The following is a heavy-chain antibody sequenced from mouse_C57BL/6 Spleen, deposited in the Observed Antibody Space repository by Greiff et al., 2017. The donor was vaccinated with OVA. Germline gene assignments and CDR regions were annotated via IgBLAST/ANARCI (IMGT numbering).Heavy chain of an antibody. V-gene: IGHV1-72*01. J-gene: IGHJ3*01. CDR3: ARGSSGLFAY. CDR1: GSTFTSYW. CDR2: IAPHSGVN. Sequence: QVQLQHPGAELVKPGASVHLSCTASGSTFTSYWMHWVKQRPGRGLAWIGRIAPHSGVNKFNVKFKIKAQLTVDKPSSTAYRLLSSRTSEDSAVYYCARGSSGLFAYWGQGTLVTVSA. D-gene: IGHD3-2*02.